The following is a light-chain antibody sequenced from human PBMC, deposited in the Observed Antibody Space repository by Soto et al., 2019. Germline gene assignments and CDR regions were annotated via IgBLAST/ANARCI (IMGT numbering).Light chain of an antibody. V-gene: IGKV3-20*01. J-gene: IGKJ3*01. CDR3: QQYGSSPRFT. Sequence: EIVLTQSPGTLSLSPGERATLSCRASQSVSSSYLAWYKQKPGQAPRLLIYGASSRATGMPDRFSGSGSGTDFTLSISGLETEDFAVYYCQQYGSSPRFTFGPGTKVDIK. CDR1: QSVSSSY. CDR2: GAS.